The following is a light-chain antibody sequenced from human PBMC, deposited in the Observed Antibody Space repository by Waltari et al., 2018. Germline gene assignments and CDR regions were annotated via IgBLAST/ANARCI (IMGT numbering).Light chain of an antibody. Sequence: QSVLTQPPSVSGAPGQRVTIPCTGRGSNIRAGYDVHWSQQLPRAAPKLLIYGSTSRPLGVPDRFFGSTSGTSASLAITGLQAEDEADYYCQSYDTSLRVVFGGGTKLTVL. V-gene: IGLV1-40*01. CDR1: GSNIRAGYD. CDR2: GST. J-gene: IGLJ2*01. CDR3: QSYDTSLRVV.